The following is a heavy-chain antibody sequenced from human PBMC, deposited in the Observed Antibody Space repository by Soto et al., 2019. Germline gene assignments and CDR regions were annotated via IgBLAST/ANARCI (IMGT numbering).Heavy chain of an antibody. CDR2: ISAHNGNT. Sequence: QVNLVQSGAEVKKPGASVKVSCKASGYTFTSYGITWVRQAPGQGLEWMGWISAHNGNTDDAQKLQGRVIVTRDTSTSTAYMELRSLISDDTAVYYCARGRYGDYWGQGALVTVSS. J-gene: IGHJ4*02. D-gene: IGHD1-1*01. V-gene: IGHV1-18*01. CDR1: GYTFTSYG. CDR3: ARGRYGDY.